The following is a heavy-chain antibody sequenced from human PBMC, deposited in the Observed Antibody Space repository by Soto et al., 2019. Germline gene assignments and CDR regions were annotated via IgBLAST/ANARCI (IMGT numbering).Heavy chain of an antibody. V-gene: IGHV4-59*12. CDR2: IYYSGTT. Sequence: SETLSLTCTVSGGSISTYYWSWIRQPPGKGLEWIGYIYYSGTTNYNPSLKSRVTISVGTSKNQFSLKLSSVTAADTAVYYCAREGSSYYYYGMDVWGQGTTVTV. CDR3: AREGSSYYYYGMDV. J-gene: IGHJ6*02. CDR1: GGSISTYY.